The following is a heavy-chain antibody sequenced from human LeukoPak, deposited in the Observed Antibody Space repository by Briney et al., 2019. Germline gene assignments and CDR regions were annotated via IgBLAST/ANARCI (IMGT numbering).Heavy chain of an antibody. CDR2: ISYDGSNK. D-gene: IGHD1-14*01. Sequence: GRSLRLSCAASGFTFSSYAMHWVRQAPGKGLEWVAVISYDGSNKYYADSVKGRFTISRDNSKNTLYLQMNSLRAEDTAVYYCARDLTYNPNYYYYYGMDVWGQGTTVTVSS. CDR1: GFTFSSYA. V-gene: IGHV3-30*04. CDR3: ARDLTYNPNYYYYYGMDV. J-gene: IGHJ6*02.